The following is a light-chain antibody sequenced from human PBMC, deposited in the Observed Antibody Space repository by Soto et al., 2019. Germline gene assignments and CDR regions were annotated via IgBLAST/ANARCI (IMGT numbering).Light chain of an antibody. CDR1: SGSIASNY. Sequence: NFMLTQPHSVSASPGKTVIISCTRSSGSIASNYVQWYQQRPGSSPTTVIYEDNQRPSGVPDRFSGSIDSSSNSASLTISGLETEDEADYYCQSYDATNQVFGGGTKLT. CDR3: QSYDATNQV. V-gene: IGLV6-57*01. CDR2: EDN. J-gene: IGLJ3*02.